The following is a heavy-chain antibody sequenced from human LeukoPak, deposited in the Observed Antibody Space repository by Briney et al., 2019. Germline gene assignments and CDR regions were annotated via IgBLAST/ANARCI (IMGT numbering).Heavy chain of an antibody. CDR3: TRDLSAYCSSTSCYNWFDP. D-gene: IGHD2-2*01. CDR1: GFTFGDYA. CDR2: IRSKAYGGTT. V-gene: IGHV3-49*04. Sequence: PGGSLRLSCTASGFTFGDYAMSWVRQAPGKGLEWVGFIRSKAYGGTTEYAASVKGRFTISRDDSKSIAYLQMSSLKTEDTAVYYCTRDLSAYCSSTSCYNWFDPWGQGTLVTVSS. J-gene: IGHJ5*02.